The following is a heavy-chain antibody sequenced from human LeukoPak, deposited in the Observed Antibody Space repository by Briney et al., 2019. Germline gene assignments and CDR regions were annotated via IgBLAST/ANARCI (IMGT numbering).Heavy chain of an antibody. CDR3: ARGGVVVARPFEY. D-gene: IGHD2-21*01. J-gene: IGHJ4*02. CDR2: ISSTSGTI. V-gene: IGHV3-48*01. CDR1: GFTFSSYS. Sequence: PGGSLRLSCAASGFTFSSYSMNWVRQAPGKGLEWLSYISSTSGTIYYADSVRGRFTISRDNAKNSLYLQMNSLRAEDTAVYYCARGGVVVARPFEYWGQGTLVTVSS.